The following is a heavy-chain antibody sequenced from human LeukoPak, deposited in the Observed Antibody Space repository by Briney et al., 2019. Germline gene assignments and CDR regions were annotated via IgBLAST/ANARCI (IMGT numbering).Heavy chain of an antibody. V-gene: IGHV3-74*01. CDR3: ARVFFRSGWPERYMDV. D-gene: IGHD6-19*01. J-gene: IGHJ6*03. CDR2: INSDGSST. Sequence: GGSLRLSCAASGFTFSSYAMSWVRQAPGKGLVWVSRINSDGSSTSYADSVKGRFTISRDNAKNTLYLQMNSLRAEDTAVYYCARVFFRSGWPERYMDVWGKGTTVTVSS. CDR1: GFTFSSYA.